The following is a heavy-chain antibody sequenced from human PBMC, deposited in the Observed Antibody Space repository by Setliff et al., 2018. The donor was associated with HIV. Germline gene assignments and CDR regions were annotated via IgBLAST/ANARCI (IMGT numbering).Heavy chain of an antibody. V-gene: IGHV3-33*01. Sequence: GGSLRLSCAASGFSFSTYGMYWVRQAPGKGLEWVAVIWYDASGEHYADSVKGRFTISRDNSKNTLFLQMNSLRAEDTAMYYCAREVYRPSSGWIRHFDLWGQGTLVTVSS. D-gene: IGHD6-19*01. CDR2: IWYDASGE. J-gene: IGHJ4*02. CDR1: GFSFSTYG. CDR3: AREVYRPSSGWIRHFDL.